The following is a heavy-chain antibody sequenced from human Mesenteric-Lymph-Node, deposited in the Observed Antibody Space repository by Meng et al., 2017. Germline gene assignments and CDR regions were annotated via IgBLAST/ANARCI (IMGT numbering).Heavy chain of an antibody. CDR3: TSDSSGYYFSGDFHY. CDR1: GFTFSNAW. D-gene: IGHD3-22*01. CDR2: IKSKTDGGTT. Sequence: GESLKISCAASGFTFSNAWMSWVRQAPGKGLEWVGRIKSKTDGGTTDYAAPVKGRFTISRDDSKNTLYLQMNSLKTEDTAIYYCTSDSSGYYFSGDFHYWGQGTLVTVSS. V-gene: IGHV3-15*01. J-gene: IGHJ4*02.